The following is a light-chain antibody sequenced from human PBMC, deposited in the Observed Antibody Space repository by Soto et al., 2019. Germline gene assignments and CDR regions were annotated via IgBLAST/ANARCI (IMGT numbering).Light chain of an antibody. Sequence: QSVLTQPPSASGSPGQSVTISCTGTSSDVGGYKYVSWYQQHPGKAPKLMIYEVSKRPSGVPDRFSGSKSGHTASLTVSGLQAEDEADYYCSSYAGSDNLVFGGGTKLTVL. CDR3: SSYAGSDNLV. J-gene: IGLJ3*02. V-gene: IGLV2-8*01. CDR2: EVS. CDR1: SSDVGGYKY.